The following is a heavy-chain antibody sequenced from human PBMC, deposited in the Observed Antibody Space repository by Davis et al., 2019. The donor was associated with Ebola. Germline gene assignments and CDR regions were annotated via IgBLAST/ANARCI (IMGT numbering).Heavy chain of an antibody. CDR2: ISSSSSTI. Sequence: GGSLRLSCAASGFTFSSYSMNWARQAPAKGIAWDSYISSSSSTIYCAHSLKGRFTISRDNAKNSLYLQMNSLRDEDTAVYYCARDPLYCSGGSCYRRHYYYGMDVWGQGTTVTVSS. CDR1: GFTFSSYS. V-gene: IGHV3-48*02. J-gene: IGHJ6*02. CDR3: ARDPLYCSGGSCYRRHYYYGMDV. D-gene: IGHD2-15*01.